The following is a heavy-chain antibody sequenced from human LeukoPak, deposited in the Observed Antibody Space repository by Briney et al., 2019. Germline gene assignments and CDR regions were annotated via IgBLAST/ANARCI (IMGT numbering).Heavy chain of an antibody. Sequence: PGGSLRLSYAASGFTFSSYAMSWVRQAPGKGLEWVSSIGGGGVDTYYADSVKGRFTISRDNSKNTLYLQMNSLRVEDTAVYYCAKDPPTTGTTFDNWGRGTLVTVSS. V-gene: IGHV3-23*01. CDR1: GFTFSSYA. D-gene: IGHD1-1*01. J-gene: IGHJ4*02. CDR3: AKDPPTTGTTFDN. CDR2: IGGGGVDT.